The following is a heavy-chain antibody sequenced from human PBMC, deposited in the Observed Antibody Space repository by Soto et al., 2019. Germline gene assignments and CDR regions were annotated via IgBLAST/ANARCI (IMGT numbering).Heavy chain of an antibody. CDR2: LSNTGRRT. CDR3: ATEMGASRGPFDN. V-gene: IGHV3-23*01. Sequence: GGSLRLSCVVSVFPFGANAMSWVRQAPGKGLEWVSGLSNTGRRTYYADSVKGRFTISRDNSENTVYLQMNSLRVEDTAVYYCATEMGASRGPFDNWGQGTLVTVSS. J-gene: IGHJ4*02. CDR1: VFPFGANA. D-gene: IGHD3-10*01.